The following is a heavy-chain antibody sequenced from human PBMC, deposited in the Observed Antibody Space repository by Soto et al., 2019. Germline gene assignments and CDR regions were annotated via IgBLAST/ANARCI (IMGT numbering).Heavy chain of an antibody. CDR3: ARDLRLGYCSGGSCHDSYYGMDV. CDR2: IHNSETT. J-gene: IGHJ6*02. V-gene: IGHV4-31*03. CDR1: GLSISRGCSY. Sequence: SETLSLTCSFSGLSISRGCSYLSWIRQQPGKGTEWLGCIHNSETTYYSPSLKRRVTISADTSKNQFSLKLSSVTAADTAVYFCARDLRLGYCSGGSCHDSYYGMDVWGQGTTVTVSS. D-gene: IGHD2-15*01.